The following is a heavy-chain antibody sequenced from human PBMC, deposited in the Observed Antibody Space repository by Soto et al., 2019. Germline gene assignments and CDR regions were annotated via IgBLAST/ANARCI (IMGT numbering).Heavy chain of an antibody. V-gene: IGHV3-48*02. J-gene: IGHJ6*02. CDR1: GFNFKSYS. Sequence: EVQLVESGGGSVEPGGSLRFSCVASGFNFKSYSMNWVRQRPGKGLEWLAYISLTSKYRYYSDSVKGRFIISRDNDKSSLFLEVNSLRDDDTAVYYCARDPGEWQFDDYYGLDVWGQGTTVTVSS. CDR3: ARDPGEWQFDDYYGLDV. D-gene: IGHD3-16*01. CDR2: ISLTSKYR.